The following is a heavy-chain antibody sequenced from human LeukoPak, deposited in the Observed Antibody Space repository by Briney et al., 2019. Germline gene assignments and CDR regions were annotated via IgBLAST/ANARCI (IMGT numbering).Heavy chain of an antibody. CDR2: INHSGST. CDR1: GGFFSGYY. D-gene: IGHD2-8*01. J-gene: IGHJ4*02. Sequence: PSETLSLTCAVYGGFFSGYYWSWIRQPPGKGLEWIGEINHSGSTNYNPSLKSRVTISVDTSKNQFSLKLSSVTAADTAVYYCARGWSMLDYWGQGTLVTVSS. V-gene: IGHV4-34*01. CDR3: ARGWSMLDY.